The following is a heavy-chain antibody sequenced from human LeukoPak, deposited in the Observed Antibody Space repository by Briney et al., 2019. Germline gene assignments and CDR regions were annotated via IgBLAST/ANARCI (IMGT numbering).Heavy chain of an antibody. D-gene: IGHD1-26*01. CDR2: IYTSGST. J-gene: IGHJ4*01. CDR1: GGSISSGSYY. Sequence: NPSETLSLTCTVSGGSISSGSYYWSWIRQPAGKGLEWIGRIYTSGSTNYNPSLKSRVTISVDTSKNQFSLKLSSVTAADTAVYYCARAHQLGATIDYWGQGTLVTVSS. V-gene: IGHV4-61*02. CDR3: ARAHQLGATIDY.